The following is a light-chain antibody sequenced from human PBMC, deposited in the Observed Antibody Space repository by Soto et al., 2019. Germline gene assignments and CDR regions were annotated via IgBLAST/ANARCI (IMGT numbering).Light chain of an antibody. Sequence: DIQMTQSPFTLSASVGDRVTITCRASQSISSWLAWYQQKPGKAPKLLIYKASSLESGVPSRFSGSGSGTEFTHTISSLQPDDFATYYCQLYNSYSPVTFGQGTKLEIK. CDR2: KAS. V-gene: IGKV1-5*03. CDR1: QSISSW. CDR3: QLYNSYSPVT. J-gene: IGKJ2*01.